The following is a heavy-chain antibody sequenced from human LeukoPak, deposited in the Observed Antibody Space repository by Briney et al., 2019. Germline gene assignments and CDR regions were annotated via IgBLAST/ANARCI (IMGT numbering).Heavy chain of an antibody. D-gene: IGHD2-21*01. CDR1: GFTFDDYG. J-gene: IGHJ6*03. CDR3: ARVIPPLVYMDV. V-gene: IGHV3-20*04. Sequence: PGGSPRLXCAASGFTFDDYGMSWVRQAPGKGLEWVSGINWNGGSTGYADSVKGRFTISRDNAKNSLYLQMNSLRAEDTALYYCARVIPPLVYMDVWGKGTTVTVSS. CDR2: INWNGGST.